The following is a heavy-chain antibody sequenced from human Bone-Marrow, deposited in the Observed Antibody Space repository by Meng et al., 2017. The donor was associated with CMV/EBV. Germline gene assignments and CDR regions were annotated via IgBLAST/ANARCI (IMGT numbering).Heavy chain of an antibody. CDR1: GGSISSSSYY. D-gene: IGHD3-3*01. CDR3: ARRGAGAYDFWSGYYDNWFDP. J-gene: IGHJ5*02. CDR2: INYSGST. Sequence: GSLRLSCTVSGGSISSSSYYWGWIRQPPGKGLEWIGNINYSGSTYYSPSLKSRVTISADTSKKQFSLKLSSVTAADTAVYYCARRGAGAYDFWSGYYDNWFDPWGQGILVTVSS. V-gene: IGHV4-39*01.